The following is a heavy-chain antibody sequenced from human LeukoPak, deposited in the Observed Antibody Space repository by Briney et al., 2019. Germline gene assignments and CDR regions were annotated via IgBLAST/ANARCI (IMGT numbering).Heavy chain of an antibody. D-gene: IGHD6-13*01. CDR3: ARLPGIAAAWFDP. V-gene: IGHV4-39*01. Sequence: PSETLSLTCAVYGGSISSSSYNWGWIRQPPGKGLEWIGSVDNTGSTYYNPSLKSRVTISVDTSKDQFSLNLSSVTAADTAVYYCARLPGIAAAWFDPWGQGTLVTVSS. J-gene: IGHJ5*02. CDR2: VDNTGST. CDR1: GGSISSSSYN.